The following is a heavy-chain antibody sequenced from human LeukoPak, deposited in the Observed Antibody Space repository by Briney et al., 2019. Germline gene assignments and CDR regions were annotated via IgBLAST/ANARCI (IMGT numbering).Heavy chain of an antibody. CDR1: GYTFTSYG. V-gene: IGHV1-18*01. CDR3: ARVPGSYSSGPGERYYFDY. J-gene: IGHJ4*02. Sequence: ASVKVSCKGSGYTFTSYGISWVRQAPGQGLEWMGWISAYNGNTNYAQKLQGRVTMTTDTSTSTAYMELRSLRSDDTAVYYCARVPGSYSSGPGERYYFDYWGQGTLVTVSS. D-gene: IGHD6-19*01. CDR2: ISAYNGNT.